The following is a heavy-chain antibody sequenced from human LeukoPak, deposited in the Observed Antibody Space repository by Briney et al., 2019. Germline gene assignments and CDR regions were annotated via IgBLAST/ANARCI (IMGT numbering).Heavy chain of an antibody. Sequence: PGGSLRLSCAASGFTFSSYAMHWVRQAPGKGLEWVAVISYDGSNKYYADSVKGRFTISRDNSKNTLYLQMNSLRAEDTAVYYRARGTTVHHYYDSSGYSFFDYWGQGTLVTVSS. J-gene: IGHJ4*02. V-gene: IGHV3-30*04. CDR3: ARGTTVHHYYDSSGYSFFDY. D-gene: IGHD3-22*01. CDR1: GFTFSSYA. CDR2: ISYDGSNK.